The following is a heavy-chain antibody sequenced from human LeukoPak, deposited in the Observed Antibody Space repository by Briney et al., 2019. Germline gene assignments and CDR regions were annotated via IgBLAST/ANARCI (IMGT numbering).Heavy chain of an antibody. CDR3: ATSRGSWPDYFDY. CDR2: IQADGSDK. J-gene: IGHJ4*02. D-gene: IGHD6-13*01. V-gene: IGHV3-30*02. CDR1: GFNFRTHG. Sequence: GGSLRLSCAASGFNFRTHGMHWVRQAPGKGLEWVTFIQADGSDKYYRHSVKGRFTISRDNAKNSLYLQMNSLRAEDTAVYYCATSRGSWPDYFDYWGQGTLVTVSS.